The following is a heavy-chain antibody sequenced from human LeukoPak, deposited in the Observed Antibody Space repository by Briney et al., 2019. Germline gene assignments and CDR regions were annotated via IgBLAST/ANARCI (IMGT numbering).Heavy chain of an antibody. CDR2: IIPIFGTA. CDR3: ARGAGYSTLPYYYGMDV. Sequence: GASVKVSCKASGGTFSSYAISWVRQAPGQGLEWMGGIIPIFGTANCAQKFQGRVTITADESTSTAYMELSSLRSEDTAVYYCARGAGYSTLPYYYGMDVWGKGTTVTVSS. J-gene: IGHJ6*04. D-gene: IGHD5-24*01. CDR1: GGTFSSYA. V-gene: IGHV1-69*01.